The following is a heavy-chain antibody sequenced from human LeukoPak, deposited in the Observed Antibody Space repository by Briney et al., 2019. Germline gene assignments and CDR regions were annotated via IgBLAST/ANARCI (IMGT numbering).Heavy chain of an antibody. CDR3: AELGITMIGGV. D-gene: IGHD3-10*02. J-gene: IGHJ6*04. CDR1: GFTFSSYE. Sequence: GGSLGLSCAASGFTFSSYEMNWVRQAPGKGLEWVPYIGSSGSTIYYADSVKGRFTISRDNAKNSLYLQMNSLRAEDTAVYYCAELGITMIGGVWGKGTTVTISS. V-gene: IGHV3-48*03. CDR2: IGSSGSTI.